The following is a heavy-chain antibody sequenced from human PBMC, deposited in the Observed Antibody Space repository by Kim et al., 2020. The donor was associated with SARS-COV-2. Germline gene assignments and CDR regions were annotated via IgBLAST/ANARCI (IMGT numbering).Heavy chain of an antibody. CDR2: IIPIFGTA. CDR1: GGTFSSYA. J-gene: IGHJ5*02. Sequence: SVKVSCKASGGTFSSYAISWVRQAPGQGLEWMGGIIPIFGTANYAQKFQGRVTITADESTSTAYMELSSLRSEDTAVYYCARDLTIAVAGIGWFDPWGQGTLVTVSS. V-gene: IGHV1-69*13. D-gene: IGHD6-19*01. CDR3: ARDLTIAVAGIGWFDP.